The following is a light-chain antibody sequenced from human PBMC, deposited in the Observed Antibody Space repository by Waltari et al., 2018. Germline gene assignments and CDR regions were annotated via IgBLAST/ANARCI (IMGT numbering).Light chain of an antibody. V-gene: IGKV1-5*03. CDR2: KAS. J-gene: IGKJ4*01. Sequence: DIQMTQSPSALSASIGERVTITCRASQSVRTSLAWYQQKPGTAPKLLIYKASTLESGVPSRFSGSGSGTEFTLTISSLQPDDFASYYCQQYNNFLSLTFGGGTKVEIK. CDR3: QQYNNFLSLT. CDR1: QSVRTS.